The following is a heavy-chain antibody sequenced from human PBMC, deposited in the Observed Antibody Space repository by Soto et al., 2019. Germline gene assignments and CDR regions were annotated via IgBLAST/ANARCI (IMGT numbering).Heavy chain of an antibody. CDR2: IDPSSDYK. CDR3: ARGGYRSGYDS. D-gene: IGHD5-18*01. J-gene: IGHJ5*01. V-gene: IGHV3-21*01. CDR1: GFTFSTYA. Sequence: GGSLRLSCAASGFTFSTYAMNWMRQAPGKGLEWLSSIDPSSDYKYYADSVKGRFTISRDNAKNSLYLQMSSLRAEDTAFFYCARGGYRSGYDSWGQGTLVTVSS.